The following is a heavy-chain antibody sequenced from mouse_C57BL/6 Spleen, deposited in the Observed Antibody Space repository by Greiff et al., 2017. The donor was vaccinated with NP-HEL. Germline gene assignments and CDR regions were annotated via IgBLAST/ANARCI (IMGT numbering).Heavy chain of an antibody. J-gene: IGHJ4*01. CDR2: IDPSDSET. CDR1: GYTFTSYW. V-gene: IGHV1-52*01. CDR3: ARRSSWIGAMDY. Sequence: QVQLQQFGAELVRPGSSVKLSCKASGYTFTSYWMHWVKQRPIQGLEWIGHIDPSDSETHYNQKFKDKATLTVDKSSSTAYMQLSSLTSEDSAVYYCARRSSWIGAMDYGGQGTSVTVSS.